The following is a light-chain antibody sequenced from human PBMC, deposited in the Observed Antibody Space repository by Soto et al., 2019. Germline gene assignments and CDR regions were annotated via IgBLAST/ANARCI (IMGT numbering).Light chain of an antibody. Sequence: DIQMTQSPSSLSASVGDSVTITCRASQSISHFLNWYQQKPGKAPKLLIYAASTLESGVPSRFSGSASGTDFTLTISSLLPVDFATYYCQQSYNNPRTFGQGTILEIK. CDR2: AAS. V-gene: IGKV1-39*01. CDR1: QSISHF. J-gene: IGKJ2*01. CDR3: QQSYNNPRT.